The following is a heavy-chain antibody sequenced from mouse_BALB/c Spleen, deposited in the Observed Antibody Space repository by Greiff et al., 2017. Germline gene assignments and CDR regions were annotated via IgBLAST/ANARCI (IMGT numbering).Heavy chain of an antibody. V-gene: IGHV7-3*02. D-gene: IGHD2-1*01. CDR3: ARDYGNYVFDY. J-gene: IGHJ2*01. Sequence: DVMLVESGGGLVQPGGSLRLSCATSGFTFTDYYMSWVRQPPGKALEWLGFIRNKANGYTTEYSASVKGRFTISRDNSQSILYLQMNTLRAEDSATYYCARDYGNYVFDYWGQGTTLTVSS. CDR2: IRNKANGYTT. CDR1: GFTFTDYY.